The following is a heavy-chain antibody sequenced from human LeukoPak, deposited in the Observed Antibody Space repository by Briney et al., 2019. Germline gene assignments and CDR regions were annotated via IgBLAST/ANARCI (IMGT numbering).Heavy chain of an antibody. D-gene: IGHD3-10*01. CDR1: GYTFTSYY. V-gene: IGHV1-46*01. CDR2: INPSGGST. CDR3: ARSSGVWFGYNFS. J-gene: IGHJ4*02. Sequence: ASVKVSCKASGYTFTSYYMHWVRQAPGQGLEWMGIINPSGGSTSYAQKFQGRVTMTRDMSTSTVYMELSSLRSDDTAVYYCARSSGVWFGYNFSWGQGTLVTVSS.